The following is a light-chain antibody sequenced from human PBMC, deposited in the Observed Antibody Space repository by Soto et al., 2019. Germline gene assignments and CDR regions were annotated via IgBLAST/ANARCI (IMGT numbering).Light chain of an antibody. Sequence: EIVLTQSPGTLSLSPGERATLSCRASQSFSRSFLAWYQQKPGQGPRLLIYGASTRATGIPDRFSGSGSGTDFPLSITRLEPEDFAVYYCQQYASSPITFGQGTRLEIK. J-gene: IGKJ5*01. CDR1: QSFSRSF. CDR2: GAS. V-gene: IGKV3-20*01. CDR3: QQYASSPIT.